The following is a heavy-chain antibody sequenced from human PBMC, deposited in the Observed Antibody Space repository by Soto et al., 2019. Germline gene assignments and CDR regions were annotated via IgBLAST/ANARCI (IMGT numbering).Heavy chain of an antibody. Sequence: QVQLQESGPGLVKPSQALSLTCTVSGGPISSGDYYWTWIRQPPGKGLEWIGYIYYSGTTFYNPSLETRITISLDTSTNQFSLKLSSVTVADTAVYYCATDPMTTHAMDVWGQGTTVTVSS. D-gene: IGHD4-17*01. V-gene: IGHV4-30-4*01. CDR3: ATDPMTTHAMDV. CDR2: IYYSGTT. CDR1: GGPISSGDYY. J-gene: IGHJ6*02.